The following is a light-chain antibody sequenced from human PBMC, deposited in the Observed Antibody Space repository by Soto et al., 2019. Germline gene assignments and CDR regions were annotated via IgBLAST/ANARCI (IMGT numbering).Light chain of an antibody. V-gene: IGKV3-20*01. Sequence: EIVLTQSPGTLSLSPGERATLSCRASQSVSSSYLAWYQQKPGQAPRLLIYGASSRATGIRDRFSGSGSGTDFNLTISRLEPEDFAVYYCQQYGSSPYTFGQGTKLEIK. CDR1: QSVSSSY. CDR3: QQYGSSPYT. J-gene: IGKJ2*01. CDR2: GAS.